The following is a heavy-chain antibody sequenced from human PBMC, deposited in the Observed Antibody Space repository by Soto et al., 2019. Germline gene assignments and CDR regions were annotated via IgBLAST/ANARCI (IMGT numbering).Heavy chain of an antibody. CDR2: IYYSGST. CDR3: ASLFCTSTSCYLRH. D-gene: IGHD2-2*01. V-gene: IGHV4-61*08. J-gene: IGHJ4*02. CDR1: GGSISSGDYY. Sequence: SETLSLTCTVSGGSISSGDYYWSWIRQPPGKGLEWIGYIYYSGSTNYNPSLKSRVTISVDTSKNQFSLKLSSVTAVDTAVYYCASLFCTSTSCYLRHWGQGTLVTVSS.